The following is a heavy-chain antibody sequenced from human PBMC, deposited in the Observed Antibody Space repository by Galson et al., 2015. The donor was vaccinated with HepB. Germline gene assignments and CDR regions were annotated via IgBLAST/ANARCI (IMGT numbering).Heavy chain of an antibody. V-gene: IGHV5-10-1*01. Sequence: QSGAEVKKPGESLRISCKGSGYSFTSYWISWVRQMPGKGLEWMGRIDPSDSYTNYSPSFQGHVTISADKSISTAYLQWSSLKASDTAMYYCARHSPYYDSSGYLYYFDYWGQGTLVTVSS. J-gene: IGHJ4*02. CDR2: IDPSDSYT. D-gene: IGHD3-22*01. CDR3: ARHSPYYDSSGYLYYFDY. CDR1: GYSFTSYW.